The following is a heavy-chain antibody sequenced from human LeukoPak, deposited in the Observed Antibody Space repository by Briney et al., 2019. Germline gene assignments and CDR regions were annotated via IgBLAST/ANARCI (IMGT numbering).Heavy chain of an antibody. V-gene: IGHV4-61*02. CDR2: IYTSGST. D-gene: IGHD3-10*01. J-gene: IGHJ6*03. CDR3: ARDRPLGLKYGSGSYYNEYYYYMDV. Sequence: PSQTLSLTCTVSGGSISSGSYYWSWIRQPAGRGLEWIGRIYTSGSTNYNPSLKSRVTISVDTSKNQFSLKLSSVTAADTAVYYCARDRPLGLKYGSGSYYNEYYYYMDVWGKGTTVTVSS. CDR1: GGSISSGSYY.